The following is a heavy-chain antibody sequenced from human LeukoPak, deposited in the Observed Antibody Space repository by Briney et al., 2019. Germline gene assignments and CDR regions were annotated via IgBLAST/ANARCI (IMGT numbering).Heavy chain of an antibody. D-gene: IGHD6-13*01. CDR2: INHSGST. J-gene: IGHJ3*02. V-gene: IGHV4-34*01. CDR3: ARGDQPLVRAFDI. CDR1: GGSFSGYY. Sequence: PSETLSLTCAVYGGSFSGYYWSWIRQPPGKGLEWIGEINHSGSTNYNPSLKSRVTISVDMSKNQFSLKLSSVTAADTAVYYCARGDQPLVRAFDIWGQGTMVTVSS.